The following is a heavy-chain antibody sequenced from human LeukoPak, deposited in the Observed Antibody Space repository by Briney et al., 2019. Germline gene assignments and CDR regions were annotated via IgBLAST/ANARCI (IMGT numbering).Heavy chain of an antibody. Sequence: ASVKVSCKASGYTFTGYYMHWVRQAPGQGLEWMGWINPNSGGTNYAQKFQGRVTMTRDTSISTAYMELSRLRSDDTAVYYCARVGTPIADYYDSSGYSIDYWGQGTLVTVSS. D-gene: IGHD3-22*01. CDR1: GYTFTGYY. CDR2: INPNSGGT. J-gene: IGHJ4*02. V-gene: IGHV1-2*02. CDR3: ARVGTPIADYYDSSGYSIDY.